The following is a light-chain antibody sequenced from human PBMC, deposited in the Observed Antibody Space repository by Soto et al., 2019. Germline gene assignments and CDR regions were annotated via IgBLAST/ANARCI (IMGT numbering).Light chain of an antibody. CDR2: GVS. Sequence: EIVWTQYPVTLSFSPGERATLSCRASQSVSSYLAWYQQKPGQAPRLLIYGVSSRATGIPDRFSGSGSGTDFTLTITRLEPEDFAVYYCQHYGYSLWTFGQGTKVDIK. CDR1: QSVSSY. J-gene: IGKJ1*01. V-gene: IGKV3-20*01. CDR3: QHYGYSLWT.